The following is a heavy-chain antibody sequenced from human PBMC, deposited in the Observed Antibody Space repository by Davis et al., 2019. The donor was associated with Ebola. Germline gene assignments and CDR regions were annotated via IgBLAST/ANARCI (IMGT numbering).Heavy chain of an antibody. D-gene: IGHD5-18*01. CDR3: ARDRSGYSYGIFDY. V-gene: IGHV3-21*01. CDR2: ISSSSSYI. Sequence: PGGSLRLSCAASGFTFSSYSMNWVRQAPGKGLEWVSSISSSSSYIYYADSVKGRFTISRDNAKNSLYLQMNSLRAEDTAVYYCARDRSGYSYGIFDYWGQGTLVTVSS. CDR1: GFTFSSYS. J-gene: IGHJ4*02.